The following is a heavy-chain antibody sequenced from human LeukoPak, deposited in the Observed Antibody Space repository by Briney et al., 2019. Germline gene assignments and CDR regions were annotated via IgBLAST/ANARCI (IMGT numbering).Heavy chain of an antibody. CDR2: IKQDGSET. D-gene: IGHD2-15*01. CDR1: GFTISSNW. J-gene: IGHJ4*02. Sequence: GGSLRLSCAASGFTISSNWMGWVRQAPGKGLEWVANIKQDGSETYYVDSVKGRFTISRDNAKNSLYLQMNSLRAEDTAVYYCARGPYLGYCSGGSCNQFDYWGQGTLVTVSS. CDR3: ARGPYLGYCSGGSCNQFDY. V-gene: IGHV3-7*03.